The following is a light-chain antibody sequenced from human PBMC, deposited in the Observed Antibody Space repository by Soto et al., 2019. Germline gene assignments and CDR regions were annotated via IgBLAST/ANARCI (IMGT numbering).Light chain of an antibody. Sequence: QSALTQPASVSGSPGQSITISCTGTSSDIGGYNYVSWYQQHPGKAPKLMIYDVSNRPSGVSNRFSGSKSGNTASLTISVLQAEDEADYYCSSYTTGGTYVFGTGTKVTVL. V-gene: IGLV2-14*03. CDR3: SSYTTGGTYV. CDR1: SSDIGGYNY. CDR2: DVS. J-gene: IGLJ1*01.